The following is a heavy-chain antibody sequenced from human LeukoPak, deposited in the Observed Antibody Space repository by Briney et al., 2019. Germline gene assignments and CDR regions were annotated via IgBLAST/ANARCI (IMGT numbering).Heavy chain of an antibody. D-gene: IGHD3-3*01. CDR1: GFTFSSYA. CDR3: AKTENYDFWTFNWFDP. V-gene: IGHV3-23*01. CDR2: ISGSGGST. J-gene: IGHJ5*02. Sequence: RGGSLRLSCAASGFTFSSYAMSWVRQAPGKGLEWVSAISGSGGSTYYADSVKGRFTISRDNSKNTLYLQMNSLRAEDTAVYYCAKTENYDFWTFNWFDPWGQGTLVTVSS.